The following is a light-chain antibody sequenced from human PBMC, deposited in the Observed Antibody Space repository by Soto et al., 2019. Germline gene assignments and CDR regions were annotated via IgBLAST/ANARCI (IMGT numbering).Light chain of an antibody. CDR2: DVS. Sequence: QSALTQPASVSGSPGQSITLSCTGTSSDVGGYNYVSWYQQHPGKAPKLMIYDVSNRPSGVSNRFSGSKSGNTASLTISGLQAEDEADYYCSSYTSSSTLYVFGPGTKLTVL. V-gene: IGLV2-14*01. J-gene: IGLJ1*01. CDR1: SSDVGGYNY. CDR3: SSYTSSSTLYV.